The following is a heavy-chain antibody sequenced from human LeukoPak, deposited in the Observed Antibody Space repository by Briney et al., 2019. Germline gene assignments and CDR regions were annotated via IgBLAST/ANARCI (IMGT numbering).Heavy chain of an antibody. J-gene: IGHJ4*02. CDR2: ISSSSSYI. CDR3: ARGSPDSQIVVVVAATPPFDY. D-gene: IGHD2-15*01. CDR1: GFTFSSYS. V-gene: IGHV3-21*01. Sequence: GGSLRLSCAASGFTFSSYSMNWVRQAPGKGLEWVSSISSSSSYIYYADSVKGRFTISRDNAKNSLYLQMNSLRAEDTAVYYCARGSPDSQIVVVVAATPPFDYWGQGTLVTVSS.